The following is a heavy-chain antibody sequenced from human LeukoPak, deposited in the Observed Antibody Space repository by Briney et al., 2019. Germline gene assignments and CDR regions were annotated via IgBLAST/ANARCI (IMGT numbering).Heavy chain of an antibody. Sequence: SVKVSCKASGGTFSSYTISWVRQAPGQGREWRVRIIPILGIANYTQKFQGRFTITADKSTSTAYMALSSLRSEDTAVYYCARAGDSSGYWAPFDYWGQGTLVTVSS. CDR3: ARAGDSSGYWAPFDY. J-gene: IGHJ4*02. CDR1: GGTFSSYT. V-gene: IGHV1-69*02. CDR2: IIPILGIA. D-gene: IGHD3-22*01.